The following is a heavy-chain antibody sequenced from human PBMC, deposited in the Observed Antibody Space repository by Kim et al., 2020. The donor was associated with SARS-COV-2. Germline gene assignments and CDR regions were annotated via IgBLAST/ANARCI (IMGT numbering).Heavy chain of an antibody. V-gene: IGHV3-53*01. CDR1: GFTVSSNY. CDR2: IYSGGST. CDR3: ARSDSSGYYPFDY. J-gene: IGHJ4*02. D-gene: IGHD3-22*01. Sequence: GGSLRLSCAASGFTVSSNYMSWVRQAPGKGLEWVSVIYSGGSTYYADSVKGRFTISRDNSKNTLYLQMKSLRAEDTAVYYCARSDSSGYYPFDYWGQGTLVTVSS.